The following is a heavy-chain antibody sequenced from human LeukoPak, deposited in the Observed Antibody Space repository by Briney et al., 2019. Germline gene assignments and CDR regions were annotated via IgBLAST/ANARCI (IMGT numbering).Heavy chain of an antibody. V-gene: IGHV4-4*02. CDR2: VYHGGST. CDR1: GASISSSNW. D-gene: IGHD3/OR15-3a*01. Sequence: SETLSLTCTVSGASISSSNWWSWVRQPPGRRLEWIGEVYHGGSTNYNPSLDGRVTISVDRSQNQFSLKLNSVTAADTAVYFCARSRSYGLNFFDNWGQGTLVTVSS. CDR3: ARSRSYGLNFFDN. J-gene: IGHJ4*02.